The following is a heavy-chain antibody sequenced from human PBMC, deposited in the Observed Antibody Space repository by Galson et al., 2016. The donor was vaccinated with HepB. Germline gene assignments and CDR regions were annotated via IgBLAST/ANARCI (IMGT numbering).Heavy chain of an antibody. Sequence: SLRLSCAASGFTFSSYGMHWVRQAPGRGLEGVAMIRFDGSNNYYVDSVKGRFTISRDNSKTTLYLEMNSLRAEDTAVYYCARDVTVTMGRGVLDYWGQGTLVTVSS. CDR1: GFTFSSYG. CDR3: ARDVTVTMGRGVLDY. V-gene: IGHV3-33*01. J-gene: IGHJ4*02. D-gene: IGHD3-10*01. CDR2: IRFDGSNN.